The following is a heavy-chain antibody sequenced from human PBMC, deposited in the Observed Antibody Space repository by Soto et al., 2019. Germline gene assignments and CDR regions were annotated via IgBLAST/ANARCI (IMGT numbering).Heavy chain of an antibody. CDR1: GFIFSDFS. CDR3: AREKTHNSLVGRFGMDV. Sequence: EVQLVESGGGLVKPGGSLRLSCAVSGFIFSDFSMNWVRQAPGKGLEWVASIGSSGGNSFYADSVKGRFIISRDNAKTALDRQIKRLRAEDTAVYCCAREKTHNSLVGRFGMDVWGQGPTVVVS. CDR2: IGSSGGNS. D-gene: IGHD1-1*01. V-gene: IGHV3-21*01. J-gene: IGHJ6*02.